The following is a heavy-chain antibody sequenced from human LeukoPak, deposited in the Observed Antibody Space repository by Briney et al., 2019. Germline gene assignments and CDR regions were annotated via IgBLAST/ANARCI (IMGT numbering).Heavy chain of an antibody. CDR3: ARSNWNYVDY. J-gene: IGHJ4*02. V-gene: IGHV4-34*01. CDR1: GGSFSSYY. CDR2: INHSGST. D-gene: IGHD1-1*01. Sequence: SETLSLTCAVYGGSFSSYYWSWIRQPPGKGLEWIGEINHSGSTNYNPSLKSRVTISVDTSKNQFSLKLSSVTAADTAVYYCARSNWNYVDYWGQGTLVTVSS.